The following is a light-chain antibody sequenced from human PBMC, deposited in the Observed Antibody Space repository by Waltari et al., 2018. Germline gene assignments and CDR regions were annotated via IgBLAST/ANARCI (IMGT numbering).Light chain of an antibody. Sequence: AIQVTQSPSSLSASVGDRVTITCRASQDLDNWLAWYQQKPGKAPNLLIYGASVLESGVPSRFSGSGSGTDFTLTISSLQPEDFATYHCQQLHSYPRAFGGGTKVESK. V-gene: IGKV1-13*02. CDR1: QDLDNW. CDR3: QQLHSYPRA. J-gene: IGKJ4*01. CDR2: GAS.